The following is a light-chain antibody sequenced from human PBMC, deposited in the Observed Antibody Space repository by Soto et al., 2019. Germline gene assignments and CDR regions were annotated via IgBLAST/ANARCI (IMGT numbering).Light chain of an antibody. CDR3: SSCAGSNNFV. J-gene: IGLJ1*01. V-gene: IGLV2-8*01. Sequence: QSVLTQPPSASGSPGQSVTISCTGTSSDVGGYDYVSWYQQHPGKAPKLMIYEVTKRPSGVPDRFSGSKSGNTASLTVSGLQAEDEADYYCSSCAGSNNFVFGTGTKLTVL. CDR2: EVT. CDR1: SSDVGGYDY.